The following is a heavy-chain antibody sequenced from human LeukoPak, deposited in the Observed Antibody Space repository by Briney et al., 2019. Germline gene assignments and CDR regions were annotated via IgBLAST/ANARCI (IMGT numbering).Heavy chain of an antibody. CDR3: AKSLGVTMIVVVDLFDY. CDR2: ISGSGGGT. J-gene: IGHJ4*02. D-gene: IGHD3-22*01. V-gene: IGHV3-23*01. CDR1: GFTFSSYA. Sequence: PGGSLRLSCAASGFTFSSYAMSWVRQAPGKGLEWVSAISGSGGGTYYADSVKGRFTISRDNSKNTLYLQINSLRAEDAAVYYCAKSLGVTMIVVVDLFDYWGQGTLVTVSS.